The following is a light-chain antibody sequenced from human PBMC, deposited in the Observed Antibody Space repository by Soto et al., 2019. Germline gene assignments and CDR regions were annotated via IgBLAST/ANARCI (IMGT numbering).Light chain of an antibody. J-gene: IGKJ2*01. Sequence: EIVLTQSPGTVSLSPGERATLSCRASQSVSSRNLAWYRQKPGQAPSLLIFGASNRATGIPDRFSGIGSGTDFTLTISRLEPGDCAVYYCLRYGDSPPAYTFGQGTKLEIK. CDR1: QSVSSRN. CDR3: LRYGDSPPAYT. CDR2: GAS. V-gene: IGKV3-20*01.